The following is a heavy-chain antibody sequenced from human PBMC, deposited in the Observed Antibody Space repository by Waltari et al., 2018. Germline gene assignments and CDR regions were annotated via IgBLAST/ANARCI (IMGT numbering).Heavy chain of an antibody. Sequence: QVQLQQWGAGLLKPSETLSLTCAVYGGSFSTDYWSWIRQPPGKGLEWIGEVNHSGSTNHNPSLKSRVTMSADTSKSQFSLKLRSVTAVDTAVYYCARRIAWYYSSGSYHDYWGQGTLVTVSS. D-gene: IGHD3-10*01. CDR3: ARRIAWYYSSGSYHDY. CDR2: VNHSGST. CDR1: GGSFSTDY. J-gene: IGHJ4*02. V-gene: IGHV4-34*01.